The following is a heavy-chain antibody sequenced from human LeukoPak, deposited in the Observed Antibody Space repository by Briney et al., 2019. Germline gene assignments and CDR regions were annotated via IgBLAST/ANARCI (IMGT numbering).Heavy chain of an antibody. D-gene: IGHD2-2*01. CDR3: ARGFCTSTSCYGSY. J-gene: IGHJ4*02. V-gene: IGHV3-21*01. CDR1: GFTFRSYT. Sequence: GGSLRLSCAASGFTFRSYTMNWVRQAPGKGLEWVSSISSSSSSIYYADSVKGRFTTSGDNAKKSLYLQMNSLRAEDTAMYYCARGFCTSTSCYGSYWGQGTLVTVSS. CDR2: ISSSSSSI.